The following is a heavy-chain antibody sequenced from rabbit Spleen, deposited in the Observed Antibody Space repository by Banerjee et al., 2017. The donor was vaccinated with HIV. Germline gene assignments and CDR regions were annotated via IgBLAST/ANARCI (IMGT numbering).Heavy chain of an antibody. J-gene: IGHJ4*01. CDR3: ARDAGSGPYIDGYFSL. D-gene: IGHD8-1*01. V-gene: IGHV1S45*01. CDR1: GFSFGRNYD. Sequence: QEQLEESGGGLVKPEGSLTLTCTASGFSFGRNYDMCWVRQAPGKGLEWIGCIYTGNAKTYYASWARGRVTISKTSSPTVTLQMTSLTVADTATYFCARDAGSGPYIDGYFSLWGPGTLVTVS. CDR2: IYTGNAKT.